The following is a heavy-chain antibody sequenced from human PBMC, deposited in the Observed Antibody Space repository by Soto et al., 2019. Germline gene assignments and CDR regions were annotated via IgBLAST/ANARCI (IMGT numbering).Heavy chain of an antibody. D-gene: IGHD2-15*01. CDR3: ARTRYCSGGSCRGAYFDY. V-gene: IGHV3-11*03. CDR2: ISSSSSYT. Sequence: PGGSLRLSCAASGFTFSDYYMSWIRQAPGKGLEWVSYISSSSSYTNYADSVKGRFTISRDNAKNSLYLQMNSLRAEDTAVYYCARTRYCSGGSCRGAYFDYWGQGTLVTVSS. J-gene: IGHJ4*02. CDR1: GFTFSDYY.